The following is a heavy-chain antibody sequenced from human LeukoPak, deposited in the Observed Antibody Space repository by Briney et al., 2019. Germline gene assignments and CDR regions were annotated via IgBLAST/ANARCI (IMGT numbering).Heavy chain of an antibody. Sequence: SETLSLTCSVSGPPISGGTYYWGRIPQPPGKGVEWIGSFYYTGSTYDNPSLKSRVIISVDTSKNQFSLKLSSVTAADTAVYYCARRGGGGRAFDYWGQGTLVTVSS. CDR2: FYYTGST. CDR3: ARRGGGGRAFDY. V-gene: IGHV4-39*01. CDR1: GPPISGGTYY. D-gene: IGHD3-16*01. J-gene: IGHJ4*02.